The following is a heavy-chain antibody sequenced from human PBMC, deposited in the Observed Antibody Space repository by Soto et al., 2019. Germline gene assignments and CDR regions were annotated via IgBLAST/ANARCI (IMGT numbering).Heavy chain of an antibody. CDR2: IIPIPGTA. D-gene: IGHD2-2*01. V-gene: IGHV1-69*01. CDR3: ARSQGSSTSLEIYYYYYYGMDV. CDR1: GGTFGSYA. J-gene: IGHJ6*02. Sequence: QVQLVQSGAEVKKPGSSVKVSCKASGGTFGSYAISWLRQSPGQGLEWMGGIIPIPGTANYAQKFQGRVTSAADESTSTAYMELSSLRSEDTDVYYCARSQGSSTSLEIYYYYYYGMDVWGQGTTVTVSS.